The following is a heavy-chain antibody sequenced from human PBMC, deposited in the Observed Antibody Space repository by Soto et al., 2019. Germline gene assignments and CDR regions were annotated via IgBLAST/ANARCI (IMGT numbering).Heavy chain of an antibody. CDR2: MFHSGST. D-gene: IGHD3-16*01. Sequence: QVQLQESGPGLLKPSQTLSLTCIVSGESITSGGHYWSWIRQHPGKGLEWIGHMFHSGSTLYNPSLRRRVTTSMDTSANHVSLNLRSVTAADTAIYYCARGGTEDNYFAFLGQGTLVSVSP. V-gene: IGHV4-31*03. J-gene: IGHJ4*02. CDR3: ARGGTEDNYFAF. CDR1: GESITSGGHY.